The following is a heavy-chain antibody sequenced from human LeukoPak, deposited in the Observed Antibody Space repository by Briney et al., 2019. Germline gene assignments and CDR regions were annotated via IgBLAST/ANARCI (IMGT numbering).Heavy chain of an antibody. CDR2: IYPGDSDT. CDR3: ARLGSGWYFFDY. J-gene: IGHJ4*02. Sequence: GESLKISCGVSGYSFDTYWIGWVRQMPGKGLEWMAIIYPGDSDTRYGPSFQGHVTMSADKSISTAYLQWSSLKASDTAMYYCARLGSGWYFFDYWGQGTLVTVSS. CDR1: GYSFDTYW. V-gene: IGHV5-51*01. D-gene: IGHD6-19*01.